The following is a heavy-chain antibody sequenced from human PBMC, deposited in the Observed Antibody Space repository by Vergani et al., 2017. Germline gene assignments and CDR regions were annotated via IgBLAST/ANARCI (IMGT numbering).Heavy chain of an antibody. Sequence: QEQMQESGPGLVKTSETLSLTCSASGAPISYWCWSWLRQPAGKGLEWIGRLCPSGSTNYKPSLKSRVTMSIDTSKNQFSLKLTSVTAADTAVYYCATGAGPFDIWGQGTLVTVSS. J-gene: IGHJ4*02. CDR2: LCPSGST. CDR3: ATGAGPFDI. CDR1: GAPISYWC. D-gene: IGHD7-27*01. V-gene: IGHV4-4*07.